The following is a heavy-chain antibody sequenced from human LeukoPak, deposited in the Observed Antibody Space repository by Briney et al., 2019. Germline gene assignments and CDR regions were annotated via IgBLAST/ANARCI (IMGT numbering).Heavy chain of an antibody. Sequence: RAGGSLRLSCVASGLTVSSYSMNWVRQAPGKGLEWVSYIGSSSSTIYYADSVKGRFTISRDNAKNSPDLQMNSLRDEDTAVYYCARARASGRSGFDYWGQGTLVTVSS. CDR1: GLTVSSYS. CDR3: ARARASGRSGFDY. CDR2: IGSSSSTI. J-gene: IGHJ4*02. V-gene: IGHV3-48*02. D-gene: IGHD2-15*01.